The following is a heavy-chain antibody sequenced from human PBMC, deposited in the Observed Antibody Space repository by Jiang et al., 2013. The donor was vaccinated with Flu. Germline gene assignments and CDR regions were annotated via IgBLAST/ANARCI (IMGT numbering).Heavy chain of an antibody. D-gene: IGHD5/OR15-5a*01. CDR1: GFSFTTAG. CDR2: IWYDGTNK. J-gene: IGHJ1*01. CDR3: ARDHHGDYVFDY. V-gene: IGHV3-33*01. Sequence: ESGGGVVQPGGSLRLSCAATGFSFTTAGMHWVRQTPGKGLEWLSVIWYDGTNKYYAPSVRGRFTTSRDNSNNMVYLQMSGLRVEDTALYFCARDHHGDYVFDYWG.